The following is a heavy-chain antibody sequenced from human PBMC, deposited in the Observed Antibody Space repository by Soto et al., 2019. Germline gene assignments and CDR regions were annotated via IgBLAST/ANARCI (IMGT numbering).Heavy chain of an antibody. D-gene: IGHD6-13*01. CDR2: ISAYNGNT. Sequence: QVQLVQSGAEVKKPGASVKVSCKASGYTFTSYGISWVRQAPGQGLEWMGWISAYNGNTNYAQKLQGRVTMTTDTSTSTAYMELRSLRSEDTAVYYCARDTRGRSWYQQYPAGDYWGQGTLVTVSS. J-gene: IGHJ4*02. CDR1: GYTFTSYG. V-gene: IGHV1-18*01. CDR3: ARDTRGRSWYQQYPAGDY.